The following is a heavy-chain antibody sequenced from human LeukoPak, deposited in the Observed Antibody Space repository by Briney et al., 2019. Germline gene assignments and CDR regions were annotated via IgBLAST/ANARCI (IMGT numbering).Heavy chain of an antibody. V-gene: IGHV3-23*01. Sequence: SGGSLRLSCAASGFTFRYYAMSWVRQAPEKGLEWVSSISGSGGDTDYADSVKGRFTISRDNSKNTLYLQMISLRAEDTALYYCAEHRSPVAAAPEAFDIWGLGTMVTVSS. CDR3: AEHRSPVAAAPEAFDI. D-gene: IGHD6-13*01. J-gene: IGHJ3*02. CDR1: GFTFRYYA. CDR2: ISGSGGDT.